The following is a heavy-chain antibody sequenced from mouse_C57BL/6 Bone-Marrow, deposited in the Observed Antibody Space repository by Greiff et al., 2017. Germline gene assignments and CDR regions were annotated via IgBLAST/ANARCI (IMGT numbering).Heavy chain of an antibody. CDR2: LYPGDGDT. Sequence: QVQLKESGPELVQPGASVKISCKASGYAFSSSWLNWVKQRPGKGLEWIGRLYPGDGDTNYNGKFKGKATLTADKSSSTAYMQRSSLTSEDSAVYFCARCGYDAWFAYWGQGTLVTVSA. D-gene: IGHD2-2*01. J-gene: IGHJ3*01. CDR1: GYAFSSSW. CDR3: ARCGYDAWFAY. V-gene: IGHV1-82*01.